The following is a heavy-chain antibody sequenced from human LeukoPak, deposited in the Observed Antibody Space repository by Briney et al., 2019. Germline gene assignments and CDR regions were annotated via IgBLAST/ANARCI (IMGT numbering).Heavy chain of an antibody. J-gene: IGHJ5*02. D-gene: IGHD3-10*01. CDR3: ARHVGVLLWFGELSRATNWFDP. CDR2: INHSGST. V-gene: IGHV4-34*01. CDR1: GGSFSGYY. Sequence: SETLSLTCAVYGGSFSGYYWSWIRQPPGKGLEWIGEINHSGSTNYNPSLKSRVTISVDTSKNQFSLKLSSVTAADTAVYYCARHVGVLLWFGELSRATNWFDPWGQGTLVTVSS.